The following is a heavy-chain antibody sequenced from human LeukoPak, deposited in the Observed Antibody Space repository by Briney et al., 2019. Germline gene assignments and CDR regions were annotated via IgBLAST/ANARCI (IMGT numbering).Heavy chain of an antibody. CDR2: ISSSSSYI. Sequence: GGSLRLSCAASGFTFSSYTMNWVRQAPGKGLEWVSSISSSSSYIYYADSVKGRFTISRDNAKNSLYLQMNSLRAEDTAVYYCARDRSGYDSFDYWGQGTLVTVSS. V-gene: IGHV3-21*01. CDR3: ARDRSGYDSFDY. D-gene: IGHD5-12*01. CDR1: GFTFSSYT. J-gene: IGHJ4*02.